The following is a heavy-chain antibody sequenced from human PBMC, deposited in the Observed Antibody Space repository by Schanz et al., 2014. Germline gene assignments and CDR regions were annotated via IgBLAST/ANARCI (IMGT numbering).Heavy chain of an antibody. D-gene: IGHD5-12*01. CDR3: ARKVVATIGGYYDN. Sequence: VQLVESGGGVVQPGRSLRLSCAASGFSFSSYAMGWVRQARGKGLEWVSAMNERHSTIYYADSVRGRFTISRDNAENTLFLQMNSLRAEDTAVYYCARKVVATIGGYYDNWGQGTLXIVSS. J-gene: IGHJ4*02. CDR2: MNERHSTI. CDR1: GFSFSSYA. V-gene: IGHV3-23*04.